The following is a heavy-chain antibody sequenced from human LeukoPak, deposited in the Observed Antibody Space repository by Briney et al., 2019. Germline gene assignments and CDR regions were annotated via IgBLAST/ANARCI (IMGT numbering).Heavy chain of an antibody. CDR1: IGAITGYY. CDR2: THYGGTT. V-gene: IGHV4-59*01. D-gene: IGHD2-2*01. Sequence: SETPSLTCTFSIGAITGYYWGWIRQPPGKGLDWVGHTHYGGTTNYNPSLKSRVTISVDTSNNQFSLKLTSVTAADTAVYYCARGCSTSWTYYFDYWGQGALVTVSS. CDR3: ARGCSTSWTYYFDY. J-gene: IGHJ4*02.